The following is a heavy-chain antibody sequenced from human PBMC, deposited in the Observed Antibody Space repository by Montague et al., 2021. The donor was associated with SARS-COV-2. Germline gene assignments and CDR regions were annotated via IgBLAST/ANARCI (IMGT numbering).Heavy chain of an antibody. D-gene: IGHD6-19*01. CDR1: GFSLNSRGVG. Sequence: PALVKPTQTLTLTCTFSGFSLNSRGVGVGWIRPPPGKALECLALIYWNDDKRYSPSLRTRLTVTKDTSNNQVVLTMTTMDPVDTATSYCAHKNSGWPIEFGYWGKGGLVTVSS. J-gene: IGHJ4*02. V-gene: IGHV2-5*01. CDR2: IYWNDDK. CDR3: AHKNSGWPIEFGY.